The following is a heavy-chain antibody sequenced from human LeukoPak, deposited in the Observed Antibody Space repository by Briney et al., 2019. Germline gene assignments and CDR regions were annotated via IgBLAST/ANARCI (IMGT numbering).Heavy chain of an antibody. CDR3: ARGWFGARNNYYYYGMDV. CDR2: IIPIFGTA. J-gene: IGHJ6*04. Sequence: ASVKVSCKASGGTFSSYAISWVRQVPGQGLEWMGGIIPIFGTANYAQKFQGRVTITADESTSTDYMELSSLRSEDTAVYYCARGWFGARNNYYYYGMDVWGKGTTVTVSS. V-gene: IGHV1-69*13. CDR1: GGTFSSYA. D-gene: IGHD3-10*01.